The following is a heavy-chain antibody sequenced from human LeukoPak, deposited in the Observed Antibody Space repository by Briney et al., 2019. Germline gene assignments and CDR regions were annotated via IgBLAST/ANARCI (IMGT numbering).Heavy chain of an antibody. Sequence: GGSLRLSCAASGFTFSTYWMIWVRQAPGKGLEWVASIKQDGSGEYYVDSVKGRFTISRDNAKNSLYLQMNSLRAEDTAVYYCARDRPQYCSSTSCYYYYYYGMDVWGQGTTVTVSS. CDR1: GFTFSTYW. CDR3: ARDRPQYCSSTSCYYYYYYGMDV. V-gene: IGHV3-7*03. J-gene: IGHJ6*02. CDR2: IKQDGSGE. D-gene: IGHD2-2*01.